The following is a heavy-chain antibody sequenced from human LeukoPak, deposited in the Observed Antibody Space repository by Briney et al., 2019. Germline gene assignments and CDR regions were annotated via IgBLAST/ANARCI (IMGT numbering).Heavy chain of an antibody. V-gene: IGHV3-23*01. CDR3: AKRYYDYVWGSYRYPPYYYYGMDV. Sequence: GVSLRLSCAASGFTFSSYAMTWVRQAPGKGLEWVSGVSGSGGSTYYADSVKGRFTISRDNSKNTLSLQMSSLRAEDTAVYYCAKRYYDYVWGSYRYPPYYYYGMDVWGQGTTVTVSS. CDR2: VSGSGGST. D-gene: IGHD3-16*02. J-gene: IGHJ6*02. CDR1: GFTFSSYA.